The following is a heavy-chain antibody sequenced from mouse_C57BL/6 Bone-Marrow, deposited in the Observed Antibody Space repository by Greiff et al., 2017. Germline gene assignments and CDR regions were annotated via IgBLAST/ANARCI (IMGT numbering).Heavy chain of an antibody. J-gene: IGHJ4*01. Sequence: VQLQESGAELVKPGASVKISCKASGYAFSSYWMNWVKQRPGKGLEWIGQIYPGDGDTNYNGKFKGKATLTADKSSSTAYMQLSSLTSEDSAVYFCARGTLYYGSSYNYAMDYWGQGTSVTVSS. D-gene: IGHD1-1*01. CDR2: IYPGDGDT. CDR1: GYAFSSYW. CDR3: ARGTLYYGSSYNYAMDY. V-gene: IGHV1-80*01.